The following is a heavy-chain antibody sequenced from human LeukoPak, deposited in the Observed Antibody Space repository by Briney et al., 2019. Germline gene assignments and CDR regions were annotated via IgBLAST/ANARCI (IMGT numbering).Heavy chain of an antibody. J-gene: IGHJ4*02. CDR3: ARDGGYDFWSGYYQDY. CDR1: GFTFSSYS. Sequence: GGSLRLSCAASGFTFSSYSMNWGRQAPGKGLEWVSYISSSSSTIYYADSVKGRFTISRDNAKNSLYLQMNSLRAEDTAVYYCARDGGYDFWSGYYQDYWGQGTLVTVSS. V-gene: IGHV3-48*01. CDR2: ISSSSSTI. D-gene: IGHD3-3*01.